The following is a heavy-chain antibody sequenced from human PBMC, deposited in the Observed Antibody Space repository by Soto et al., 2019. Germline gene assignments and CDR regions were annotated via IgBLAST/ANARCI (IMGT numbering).Heavy chain of an antibody. D-gene: IGHD5-18*01. CDR2: IYYSGST. CDR1: GGSISSSSYY. CDR3: ACIFSGGYGYGFYYYGMDV. V-gene: IGHV4-39*01. Sequence: PSETLSLTCTVSGGSISSSSYYWGWIRLPPGKGLEWIGSIYYSGSTYYNPSLKSRVTISVDTSKNQFSLKLSSVTAADTAVYYCACIFSGGYGYGFYYYGMDVWGQGTTVTVSS. J-gene: IGHJ6*02.